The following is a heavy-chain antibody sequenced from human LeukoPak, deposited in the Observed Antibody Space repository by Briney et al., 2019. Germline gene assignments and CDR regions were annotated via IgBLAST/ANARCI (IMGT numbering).Heavy chain of an antibody. CDR1: GEPSIGYY. V-gene: IGHV4-59*08. CDR2: IYYSGST. J-gene: IGHJ4*02. CDR3: ARHSVSSPHYFDY. D-gene: IGHD1-26*01. Sequence: PSETLSLTCAVYGEPSIGYYWSWIRQPPGKGQEWIAFIYYSGSTHYNPSLKSRVTISVDTSKNQFSLRLSSVTAADTAVYYCARHSVSSPHYFDYWGQGILVSVSS.